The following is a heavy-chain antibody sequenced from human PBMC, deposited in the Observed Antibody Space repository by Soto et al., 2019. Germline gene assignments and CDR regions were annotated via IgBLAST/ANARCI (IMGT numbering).Heavy chain of an antibody. D-gene: IGHD3-16*01. V-gene: IGHV3-66*01. CDR3: AAYSHKGY. J-gene: IGHJ4*02. CDR1: GFTVSNNY. Sequence: EEQLVESGGDLVQPGGSLRLSCAASGFTVSNNYMSWVRQAPGKGLEWVSLIYSGGSTYYADSVKGRFTISRDSSKNTLYLQMNRPRAEDTAMYYCAAYSHKGYWGQGTLVTVSS. CDR2: IYSGGST.